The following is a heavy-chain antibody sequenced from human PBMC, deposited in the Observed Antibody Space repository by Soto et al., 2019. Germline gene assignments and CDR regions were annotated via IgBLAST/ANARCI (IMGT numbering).Heavy chain of an antibody. D-gene: IGHD2-15*01. Sequence: LSLTCAVSGGSISSSNWWSWVRQPPGKGLEWIGEIYHSGSTNYNPSLKSRVTISVDKSKNQFSLKLSSVTAADTAVYYCARAGIGYCSGGSCSLGNWFDPWGQGTLVSVSS. CDR2: IYHSGST. J-gene: IGHJ5*02. CDR1: GGSISSSNW. CDR3: ARAGIGYCSGGSCSLGNWFDP. V-gene: IGHV4-4*02.